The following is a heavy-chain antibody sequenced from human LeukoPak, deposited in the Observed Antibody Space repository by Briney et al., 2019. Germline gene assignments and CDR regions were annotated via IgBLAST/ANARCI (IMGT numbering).Heavy chain of an antibody. CDR2: ISSSSSYI. D-gene: IGHD3-16*01. V-gene: IGHV3-21*01. CDR3: ATEGGDGMDV. Sequence: PGGSVRLSCAASGVTFSSYSMNWVRQAPGKGLEWVSSISSSSSYIYYADPVKGRFTISRDNAKNSLYLQMNSLRAEDTAVYYCATEGGDGMDVWGEGTTVSVSS. J-gene: IGHJ6*04. CDR1: GVTFSSYS.